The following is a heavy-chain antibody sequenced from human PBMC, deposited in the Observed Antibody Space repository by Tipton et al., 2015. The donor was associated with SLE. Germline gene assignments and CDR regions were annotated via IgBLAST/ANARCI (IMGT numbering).Heavy chain of an antibody. CDR1: GGSISSGSYY. CDR2: INHSGST. CDR3: ARGGVWGYTAPLGY. D-gene: IGHD5-18*01. J-gene: IGHJ4*02. V-gene: IGHV4-39*07. Sequence: TLSLTCTVSGGSISSGSYYWSWIRQPPGKGLEWIGEINHSGSTNYNPSLKSRVTISVDTSKNQFSLKLSSVTAADTAVYYCARGGVWGYTAPLGYWGQGTLVTVSS.